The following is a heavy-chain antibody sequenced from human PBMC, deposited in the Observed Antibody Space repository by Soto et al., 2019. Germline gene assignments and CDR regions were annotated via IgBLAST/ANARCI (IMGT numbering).Heavy chain of an antibody. Sequence: QVQLVQSGAEVKKPGSSVKVSCKASGGTFSSYAISWVRQSPGQGLEWTGGLIPIFGTANYAQKFQGRVTITADQSTRTAYMELSSLRSEDTAVYYCASAERDDYGDYGNWYFDLWGRGTLVTVSS. CDR1: GGTFSSYA. D-gene: IGHD4-17*01. V-gene: IGHV1-69*01. J-gene: IGHJ2*01. CDR2: LIPIFGTA. CDR3: ASAERDDYGDYGNWYFDL.